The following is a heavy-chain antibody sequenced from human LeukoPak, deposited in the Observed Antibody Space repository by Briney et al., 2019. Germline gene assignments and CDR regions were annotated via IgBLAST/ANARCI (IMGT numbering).Heavy chain of an antibody. CDR3: AKDGDYGDYGSLSYYYYYYGMDV. V-gene: IGHV3-30*18. J-gene: IGHJ6*04. CDR2: ISYDGSNK. D-gene: IGHD4-17*01. CDR1: GFTFSSYG. Sequence: GGSLRLSCAASGFTFSSYGMHWVRQAPGKGLEWVAVISYDGSNKYYADSVRGRFTISRDNSKNTLYLQMNSLRAEDTAVYYCAKDGDYGDYGSLSYYYYYYGMDVWGKGTTVTVSS.